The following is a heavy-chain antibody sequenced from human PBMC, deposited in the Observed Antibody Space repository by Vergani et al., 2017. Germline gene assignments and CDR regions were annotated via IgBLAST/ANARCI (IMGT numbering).Heavy chain of an antibody. V-gene: IGHV3-30*02. J-gene: IGHJ4*02. CDR1: GFTFRTYG. D-gene: IGHD3-10*01. CDR2: IRYDGSNK. CDR3: AKVGGSGSYSDY. Sequence: QVQLVESGGGVVQPGGSLRLSCAASGFTFRTYGMHWVRQAPGKGLEWVAFIRYDGSNKYYADSVKGRFTISRDNSKNTLYLQMNGLRAEDTAVYYCAKVGGSGSYSDYWGQGTLVTVSS.